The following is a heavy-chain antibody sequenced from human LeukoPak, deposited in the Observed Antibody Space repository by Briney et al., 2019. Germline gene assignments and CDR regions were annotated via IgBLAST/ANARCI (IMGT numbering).Heavy chain of an antibody. CDR2: IIPIFDTA. V-gene: IGHV1-69*13. Sequence: SVKVSCKASGGTFSSYAISWLRQAPGQGLEWMGGIIPIFDTANYAQKFQGRVTMTADESTSTAYMELSSLRSEDTAVYYCARGENGVIYYYYYMDVWGKGTTVTVTS. D-gene: IGHD4-17*01. CDR3: ARGENGVIYYYYYMDV. J-gene: IGHJ6*03. CDR1: GGTFSSYA.